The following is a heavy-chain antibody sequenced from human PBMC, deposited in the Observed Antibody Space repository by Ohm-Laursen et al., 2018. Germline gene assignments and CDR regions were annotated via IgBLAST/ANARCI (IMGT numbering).Heavy chain of an antibody. J-gene: IGHJ4*02. CDR2: INPNSGNT. CDR1: GYTFTGYY. Sequence: ASVKVSCKASGYTFTGYYMHWVRQAPGQGLEWMGWINPNSGNTGYAQKFQGRVTMTRNTSISTAYMELSSLRSEDTAVYYCARDLWKDYWGQGTLVTVSS. V-gene: IGHV1-8*02. CDR3: ARDLWKDY. D-gene: IGHD3-10*01.